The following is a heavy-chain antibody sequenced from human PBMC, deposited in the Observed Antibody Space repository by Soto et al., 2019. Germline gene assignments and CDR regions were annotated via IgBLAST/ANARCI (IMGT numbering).Heavy chain of an antibody. CDR3: AREMTTITSHYYYGMDV. CDR1: GYTFTSYD. V-gene: IGHV1-8*01. J-gene: IGHJ6*02. CDR2: MNPNSGNT. Sequence: ASVKVSCKASGYTFTSYDINWVRQATGQGLEWMGWMNPNSGNTGYAQKFQGRVTMTRNTSISTAYMELSSLRSEDTAVYYCAREMTTITSHYYYGMDVWGQGXTVTVYS. D-gene: IGHD4-4*01.